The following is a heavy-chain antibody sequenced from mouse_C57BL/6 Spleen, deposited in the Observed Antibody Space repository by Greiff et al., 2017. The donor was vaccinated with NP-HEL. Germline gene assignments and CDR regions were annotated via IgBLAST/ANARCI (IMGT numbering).Heavy chain of an antibody. CDR3: ARQEYYGSSYWFAY. J-gene: IGHJ3*01. Sequence: DVKLVESGGGLVQPGGSLKLSCAASGFTFSDYYMYWVRQTPEKRLEWVAYISNGGGSTYYPDTVKGRFTISRDNAKNTLYLQMSRLKSEDTAMYYCARQEYYGSSYWFAYWGQGTLVTVSA. CDR1: GFTFSDYY. CDR2: ISNGGGST. D-gene: IGHD1-1*01. V-gene: IGHV5-12*01.